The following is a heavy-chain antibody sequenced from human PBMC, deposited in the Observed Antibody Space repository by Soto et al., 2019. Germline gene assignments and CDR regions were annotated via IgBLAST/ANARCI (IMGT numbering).Heavy chain of an antibody. Sequence: EVQLLESGGDLVQPGGSLRLSCAASGFTFSTYAMSWVRQAPGKGLEWVANIKQDGSEKYYVDSVKGRFTISRDNAKNSLYLQMNSLRAEDTAVYYCASGITGTIKGIDYWGQGTLVTVSS. CDR2: IKQDGSEK. V-gene: IGHV3-7*01. CDR1: GFTFSTYA. D-gene: IGHD1-7*01. J-gene: IGHJ4*02. CDR3: ASGITGTIKGIDY.